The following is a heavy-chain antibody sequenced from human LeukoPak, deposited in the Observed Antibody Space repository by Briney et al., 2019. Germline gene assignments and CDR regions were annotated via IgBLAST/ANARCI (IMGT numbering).Heavy chain of an antibody. J-gene: IGHJ4*02. V-gene: IGHV4-61*01. CDR3: ASNYYDSSGNY. D-gene: IGHD3-22*01. CDR2: IYYSGST. Sequence: PSQTLSLTCTVSGGSISSGSYYWSWIRQPPGKGLEWIGYIYYSGSTNYNPSLKSRVTISVDTSKNQFSLKLSSVTAADTAVYYCASNYYDSSGNYWGQGTLVTVSS. CDR1: GGSISSGSYY.